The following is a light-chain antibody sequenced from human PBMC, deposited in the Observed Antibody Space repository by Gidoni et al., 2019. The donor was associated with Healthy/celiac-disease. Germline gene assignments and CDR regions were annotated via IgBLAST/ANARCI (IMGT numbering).Light chain of an antibody. V-gene: IGKV1-33*01. CDR1: QDISNY. CDR2: DAS. J-gene: IGKJ4*01. CDR3: QQYDNLPLT. Sequence: DIQMTQSPSSLSASVGDRVTITCQASQDISNYLNWYQQKPGKAPKLLIYDASNLETGVPSRFSGSGSGTDFTFTISNLQPEDIATYYCQQYDNLPLTFGGXTKVEIK.